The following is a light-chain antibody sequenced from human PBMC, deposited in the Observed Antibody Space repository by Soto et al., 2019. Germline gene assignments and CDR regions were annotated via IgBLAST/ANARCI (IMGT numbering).Light chain of an antibody. Sequence: QSVLTQPASVSGSPGQSITISCTGTSSDVGGYNYVSWYQQHPGKAPKLMIYEVSNRPSGVSNRFSGSKSGNAASLTISGLQAEDEADSYCSSYTSSSTAGVFGGGTKLTVL. V-gene: IGLV2-14*01. CDR3: SSYTSSSTAGV. CDR1: SSDVGGYNY. CDR2: EVS. J-gene: IGLJ3*02.